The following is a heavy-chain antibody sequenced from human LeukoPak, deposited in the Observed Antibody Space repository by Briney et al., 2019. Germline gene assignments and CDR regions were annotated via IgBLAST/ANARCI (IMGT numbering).Heavy chain of an antibody. J-gene: IGHJ5*02. CDR2: IYPGDSDT. CDR1: GYSFTSYW. Sequence: GESLKISCKGSGYSFTSYWIGWVRQMPGEGLEWMGIIYPGDSDTRYSPSFQGQVTISADKSISTAYLQWSSLKASDTAMYYCARGITIFGVVIRNWFDPWGQGTLVTVSS. CDR3: ARGITIFGVVIRNWFDP. V-gene: IGHV5-51*01. D-gene: IGHD3-3*01.